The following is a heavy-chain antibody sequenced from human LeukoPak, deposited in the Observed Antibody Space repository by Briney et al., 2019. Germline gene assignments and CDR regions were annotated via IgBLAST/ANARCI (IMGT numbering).Heavy chain of an antibody. D-gene: IGHD6-13*01. CDR3: ARGYGTSWFYS. J-gene: IGHJ5*01. V-gene: IGHV3-48*04. CDR1: GFTFSIYS. Sequence: PGGSLRLSCAASGFTFSIYSMTWVRQTPGKGPEWVSYISDSSRAIYYADSVEGRFTISRDNDKNSLYLQMNSLRVDDTAVYYCARGYGTSWFYSWGQGTLVTVSS. CDR2: ISDSSRAI.